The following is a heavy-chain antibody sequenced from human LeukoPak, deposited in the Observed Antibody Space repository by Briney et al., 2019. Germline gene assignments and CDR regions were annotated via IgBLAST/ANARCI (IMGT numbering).Heavy chain of an antibody. Sequence: GRSLRLSCAASGFTFSSYGMHWVRQAPGKGLEWVSAISGSGGSTYYADSVKGRFTISRDNSKNTLYLQMDSLRAEDTAVYYCAKDSFSLANDDYWGQGTLVTVSS. CDR1: GFTFSSYG. V-gene: IGHV3-23*01. CDR2: ISGSGGST. D-gene: IGHD4/OR15-4a*01. CDR3: AKDSFSLANDDY. J-gene: IGHJ4*02.